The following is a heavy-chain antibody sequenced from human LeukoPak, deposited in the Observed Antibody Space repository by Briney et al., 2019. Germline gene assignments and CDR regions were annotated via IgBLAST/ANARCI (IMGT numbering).Heavy chain of an antibody. Sequence: PGGSLRLSCAASGFTFSDCYMNWIPQAPGKGLEWVSYVSCGSTYTNYADSVKGRFTVSRDNAKNSLSLQMSSLRAEDTAVYYCARSPYESGTPPTRLEDWGQGTLVTVSS. V-gene: IGHV3-11*03. CDR3: ARSPYESGTPPTRLED. J-gene: IGHJ4*02. CDR1: GFTFSDCY. D-gene: IGHD3-10*01. CDR2: VSCGSTYT.